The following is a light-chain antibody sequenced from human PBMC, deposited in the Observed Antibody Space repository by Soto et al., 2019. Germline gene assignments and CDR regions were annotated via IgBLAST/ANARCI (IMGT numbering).Light chain of an antibody. CDR1: SSDVGGYNY. V-gene: IGLV2-14*01. CDR2: EVT. CDR3: GSYTISSNWV. J-gene: IGLJ3*02. Sequence: QSALTQPASVSGSPGQSITISCTGTSSDVGGYNYVSWYQHHPGKAPKLMIYEVTNRPSGVSDRFSGSKSGSTASLTISGLQAEDEAEYFCGSYTISSNWVFGGGTKLTVL.